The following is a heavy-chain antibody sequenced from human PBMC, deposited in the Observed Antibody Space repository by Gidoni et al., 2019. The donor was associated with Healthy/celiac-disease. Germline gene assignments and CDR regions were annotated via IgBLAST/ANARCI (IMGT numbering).Heavy chain of an antibody. D-gene: IGHD1-1*01. CDR2: INHSGST. CDR3: ARRGTPAWFDP. CDR1: GGSFSGYY. Sequence: QVQLQQWRAGLLKPSETLSLPCAVYGGSFSGYYWSWIRQPPGKGLEWIGEINHSGSTNYNPSHKSLVTISVDTSKNQFSLKLSSVTAADTAVYYCARRGTPAWFDPWGQGTLVTVSS. V-gene: IGHV4-34*01. J-gene: IGHJ5*02.